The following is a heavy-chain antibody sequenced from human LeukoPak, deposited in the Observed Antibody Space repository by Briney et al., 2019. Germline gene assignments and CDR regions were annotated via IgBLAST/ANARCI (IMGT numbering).Heavy chain of an antibody. CDR1: GFSLSASAVG. D-gene: IGHD3-10*01. CDR2: IYWNNNE. V-gene: IGHV2-5*01. J-gene: IGHJ4*02. CDR3: ARIWFGELFPFDY. Sequence: SGPTLVNPTQTLTLTCTFSGFSLSASAVGVGWIRQPPGRALEWLALIYWNNNERHSPSLKSRLTITKDTSKNQVVLTMTNVDPLDTGTYYCARIWFGELFPFDYWGQGTLVTVSS.